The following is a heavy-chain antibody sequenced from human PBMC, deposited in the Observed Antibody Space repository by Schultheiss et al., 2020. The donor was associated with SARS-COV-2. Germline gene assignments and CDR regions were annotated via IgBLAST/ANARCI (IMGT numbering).Heavy chain of an antibody. CDR1: GGSISSSRYF. CDR2: IYHSGST. Sequence: SETLSLTCTVSGGSISSSRYFWAWIRQPPGKGLQWIGYIYHSGSTYYNPSLKSRVTISVDTSKNQFSLKLSSVTAADTAVYYCARGRLYGSGSYYYYYGMDVWGQGTTVTVSS. V-gene: IGHV4-39*07. D-gene: IGHD3-10*01. J-gene: IGHJ6*02. CDR3: ARGRLYGSGSYYYYYGMDV.